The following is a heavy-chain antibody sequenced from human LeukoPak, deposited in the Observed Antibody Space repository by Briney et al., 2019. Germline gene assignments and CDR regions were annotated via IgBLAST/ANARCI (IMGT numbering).Heavy chain of an antibody. Sequence: AASVKVSCKASGGTFSSYAISWVRQAPGQGLEWMGGIIPIFGTANYAQKFQGRVTITADESTSTAYMELSNLRSEDTAVYYCARGRDYGGNDYWGQGTLVTVSS. CDR1: GGTFSSYA. J-gene: IGHJ4*02. V-gene: IGHV1-69*13. CDR2: IIPIFGTA. CDR3: ARGRDYGGNDY. D-gene: IGHD4-23*01.